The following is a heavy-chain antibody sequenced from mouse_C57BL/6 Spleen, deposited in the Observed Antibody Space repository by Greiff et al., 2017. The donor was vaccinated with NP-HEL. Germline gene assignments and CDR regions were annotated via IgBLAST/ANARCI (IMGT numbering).Heavy chain of an antibody. CDR2: IYWDDDK. CDR1: GFSLSTSGMG. D-gene: IGHD2-1*01. CDR3: ARGYYGNQYYYAMDY. Sequence: QVQLKESGPGILQSSQTLSLTCSFSGFSLSTSGMGVSWIRQPSGKGLEWLAHIYWDDDKRYNPSLKSRLTISKDTSRNQVFLKITSVDTADTATYYCARGYYGNQYYYAMDYWGQGTSVTVSS. J-gene: IGHJ4*01. V-gene: IGHV8-12*01.